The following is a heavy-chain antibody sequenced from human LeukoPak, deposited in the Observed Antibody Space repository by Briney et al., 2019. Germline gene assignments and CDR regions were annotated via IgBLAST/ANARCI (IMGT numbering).Heavy chain of an antibody. J-gene: IGHJ4*02. D-gene: IGHD6-13*01. CDR3: TRERQQPYYFDY. CDR1: GYTFTNYY. Sequence: ASVKVSCKXSGYTFTNYYIHWVRQSPGQGLEWMGIINPSAGSTGFAQKFQGRVTMTSDTSTSTVYMELSSLRSEDTAVYYCTRERQQPYYFDYWGQGTLVTVSS. CDR2: INPSAGST. V-gene: IGHV1-46*03.